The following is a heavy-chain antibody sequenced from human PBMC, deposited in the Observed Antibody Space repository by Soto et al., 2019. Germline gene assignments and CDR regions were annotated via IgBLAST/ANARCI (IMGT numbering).Heavy chain of an antibody. D-gene: IGHD1-26*01. Sequence: EVQLVESGGGLVQPGESLRLSCVASGFTFSSHWMHWVRRTPGTGLACVARIKSDGTYRDYGDSVQGRFTISRDNAKNTLYLHMNNLRADDTAVYYCVRDSGAYSLDYWGQGNLVTVSS. CDR3: VRDSGAYSLDY. V-gene: IGHV3-74*01. CDR1: GFTFSSHW. CDR2: IKSDGTYR. J-gene: IGHJ4*02.